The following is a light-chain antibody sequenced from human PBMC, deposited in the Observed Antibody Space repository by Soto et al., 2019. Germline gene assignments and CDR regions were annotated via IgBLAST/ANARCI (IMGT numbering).Light chain of an antibody. CDR3: SSYAGSYIYV. V-gene: IGLV2-11*01. Sequence: QSALTQPRSVSGSPGQSVTISCTGTSSDVGGYNYVSWYQQHPGKAPKFMIYDVSKRPSGVPDRFSGSKSGNTASLTISGLQAEDEADYYCSSYAGSYIYVFGTGTKLTVL. J-gene: IGLJ1*01. CDR2: DVS. CDR1: SSDVGGYNY.